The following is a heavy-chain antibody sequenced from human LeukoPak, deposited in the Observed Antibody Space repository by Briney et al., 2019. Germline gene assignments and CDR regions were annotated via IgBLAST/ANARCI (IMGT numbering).Heavy chain of an antibody. D-gene: IGHD5-12*01. V-gene: IGHV4-39*01. Sequence: PSGTLSLTCTVSGGSISSSSYYWGWIRQPPGKGLEWIGSIYYSGSTYYNPSLKSRVTISVDTSKNQFSLKLSSVTAADTAVYYCARIRTPVATIDYWGQGTLVTVSS. J-gene: IGHJ4*02. CDR1: GGSISSSSYY. CDR2: IYYSGST. CDR3: ARIRTPVATIDY.